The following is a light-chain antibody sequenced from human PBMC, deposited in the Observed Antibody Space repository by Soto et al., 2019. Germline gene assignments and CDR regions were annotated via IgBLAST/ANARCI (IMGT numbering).Light chain of an antibody. CDR3: QQYGSSPPIT. J-gene: IGKJ5*01. CDR2: GAS. V-gene: IGKV3-20*01. Sequence: EIVLTQSPATLSLSPGEIATLSCRASQSVDNYLDWYQQKPGQAPRLLIYGASSRATGIPDRFSGSGSGTDFTLTISRLEPEDFAVYYCQQYGSSPPITFGQGTRLEIK. CDR1: QSVDNY.